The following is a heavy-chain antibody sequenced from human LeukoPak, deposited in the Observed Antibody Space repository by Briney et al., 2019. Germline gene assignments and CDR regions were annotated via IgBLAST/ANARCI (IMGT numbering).Heavy chain of an antibody. CDR1: GYTFTSYG. Sequence: GASVKVSCKASGYTFTSYGISWVRQAPGQGLEWMGWINPNSGGTNYAQKFQGRVTMTRDTSISTAYMELSRLRSDDTAVYYCARLSERKGRPSDYWGQGTLVTVSS. CDR3: ARLSERKGRPSDY. J-gene: IGHJ4*02. D-gene: IGHD3-10*01. CDR2: INPNSGGT. V-gene: IGHV1-2*02.